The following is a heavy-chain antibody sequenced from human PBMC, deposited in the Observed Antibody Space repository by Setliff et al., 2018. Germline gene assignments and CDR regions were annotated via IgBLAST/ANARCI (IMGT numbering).Heavy chain of an antibody. CDR2: INAGNGNT. J-gene: IGHJ6*03. CDR1: GYTFTSYA. CDR3: AVFNVTPTRKKYYSYLDV. D-gene: IGHD2-2*01. Sequence: GASVKVSCKASGYTFTSYAMHWVRQAPGQRLEWMGWINAGNGNTKFSQEFQGSVTITRDTSANTAYMEVSSLRSEDMAVYYYAVFNVTPTRKKYYSYLDVWGKGTTVTVS. V-gene: IGHV1-3*03.